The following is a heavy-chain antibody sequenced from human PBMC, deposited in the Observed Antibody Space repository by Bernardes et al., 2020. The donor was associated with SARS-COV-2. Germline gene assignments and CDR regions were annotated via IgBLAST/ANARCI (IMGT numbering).Heavy chain of an antibody. D-gene: IGHD6-19*01. CDR3: ASRGGGWLIRYFDY. J-gene: IGHJ4*02. V-gene: IGHV3-48*01. CDR1: GFTFSSYS. CDR2: ISSSSSTI. Sequence: GGSLRLSCAASGFTFSSYSMNWVRQAPGKGLEWVSYISSSSSTIYYADSVKGRFTISRDNAKNSLYLQMNSLRAEDTAVYYCASRGGGWLIRYFDYWGQGTLVTVSS.